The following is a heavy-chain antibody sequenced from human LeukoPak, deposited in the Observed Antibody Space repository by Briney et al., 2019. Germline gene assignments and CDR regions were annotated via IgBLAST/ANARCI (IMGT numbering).Heavy chain of an antibody. V-gene: IGHV3-66*02. CDR2: IYSGGST. J-gene: IGHJ4*02. D-gene: IGHD5-18*01. CDR1: GFTVSSNY. CDR3: VRVGYSYGYGDWNHFDY. Sequence: VGSLRLSCAASGFTVSSNYMSWVRQAPGKGLEWVSIIYSGGSTYYADSVKGRFTISRDNSKNTLYPQMNSLRAEDTAVYFCVRVGYSYGYGDWNHFDYWGQGTLVTVSS.